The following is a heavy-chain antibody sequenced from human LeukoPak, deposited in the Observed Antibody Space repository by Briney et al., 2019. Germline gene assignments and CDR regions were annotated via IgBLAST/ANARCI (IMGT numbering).Heavy chain of an antibody. CDR2: IIPIFGTA. V-gene: IGHV1-69*06. D-gene: IGHD3-22*01. J-gene: IGHJ6*03. CDR3: ARVYDSSGCYSPNYYYYYMDV. CDR1: GGTFSSYA. Sequence: GATVKVSCKASGGTFSSYAISWVRQAPGQGLEWMGGIIPIFGTANYAQKFQGRVTITADKSTSTAYMELSSLRSEDTAVYYCARVYDSSGCYSPNYYYYYMDVWGKGTTVTVSS.